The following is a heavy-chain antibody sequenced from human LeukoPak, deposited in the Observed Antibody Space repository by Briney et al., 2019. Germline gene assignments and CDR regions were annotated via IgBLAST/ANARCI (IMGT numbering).Heavy chain of an antibody. V-gene: IGHV3-74*01. Sequence: PGGSLRLSCGASGFTFSYHWMHWVRQVPGKGLVWVSRIDGGGGSTSYADSVKGRFSISRDNAKSTLYLQMSSLRAEDTAVYYCARGPGSSGGAYVGDYWGPGTLVTVSS. CDR2: IDGGGGST. CDR1: GFTFSYHW. CDR3: ARGPGSSGGAYVGDY. D-gene: IGHD3-22*01. J-gene: IGHJ4*01.